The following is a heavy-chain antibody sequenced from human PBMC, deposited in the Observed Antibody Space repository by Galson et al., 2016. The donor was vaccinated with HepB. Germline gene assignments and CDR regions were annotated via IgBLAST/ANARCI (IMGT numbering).Heavy chain of an antibody. D-gene: IGHD3-22*01. Sequence: SVKVSCKASGGTFNSFAISWVRQAPGQGLEWMGGIIPIFGRANYAHKSQARVTITADESTSTAYMELTSLRSEDTAVYYCATPSEDYDNSGIMAEAFDIWGQGTMVTVSS. CDR3: ATPSEDYDNSGIMAEAFDI. CDR1: GGTFNSFA. V-gene: IGHV1-69*13. J-gene: IGHJ3*02. CDR2: IIPIFGRA.